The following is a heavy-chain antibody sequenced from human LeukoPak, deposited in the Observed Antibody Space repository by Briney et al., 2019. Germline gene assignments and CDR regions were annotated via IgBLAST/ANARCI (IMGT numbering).Heavy chain of an antibody. CDR1: GGSISSYY. D-gene: IGHD1-26*01. V-gene: IGHV4-59*12. CDR3: ARDGWESGDY. Sequence: SETLSLTCTVSGGSISSYYWSWIRQPPGKGLEWIGYIYYSGSTHYNPSLKSRVTISVDMSTNQFSLRLSSVTAADTAVYYCARDGWESGDYWGQGTLVTVSS. J-gene: IGHJ4*02. CDR2: IYYSGST.